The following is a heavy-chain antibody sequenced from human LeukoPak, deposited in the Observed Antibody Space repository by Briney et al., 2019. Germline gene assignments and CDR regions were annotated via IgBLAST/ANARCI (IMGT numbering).Heavy chain of an antibody. CDR2: ISSSSTI. Sequence: GGSLRLSCAASGFTFSSYSMNWVRQAPGKGLEWVSYISSSSTIYYADSVKGRFTISRDNAKNSLYLQMNSLRAEDTAVYYCARDLNYYDSSGHDYWGQGTLVTVSS. J-gene: IGHJ4*02. D-gene: IGHD3-22*01. CDR1: GFTFSSYS. V-gene: IGHV3-48*04. CDR3: ARDLNYYDSSGHDY.